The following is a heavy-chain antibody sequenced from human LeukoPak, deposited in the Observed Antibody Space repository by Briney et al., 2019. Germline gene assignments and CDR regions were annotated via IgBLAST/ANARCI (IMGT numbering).Heavy chain of an antibody. J-gene: IGHJ4*02. D-gene: IGHD6-6*01. CDR3: ARGSWSSSIDY. Sequence: TLSLTCAVSGGSISSGDYYWIWIRQPPGKGPEWIGYIYYSGSTYYNPSLKSRVTISGDTSKNQFSLKVNSVTAADTAVYYCARGSWSSSIDYWGQGTLVTVSS. V-gene: IGHV4-30-4*01. CDR2: IYYSGST. CDR1: GGSISSGDYY.